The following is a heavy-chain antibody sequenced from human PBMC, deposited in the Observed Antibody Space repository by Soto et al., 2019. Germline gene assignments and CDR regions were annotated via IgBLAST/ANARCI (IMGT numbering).Heavy chain of an antibody. CDR2: ISAYNGNR. CDR1: GLAFTSKC. V-gene: IGHV1-18*01. J-gene: IGHJ5*02. D-gene: IGHD3-3*01. CDR3: ASAFGGWHGPVGGNLFDP. Sequence: APVEVSWKACGLAFTSKCICLVRQAPGKGLEWMGWISAYNGNRNYAQKLQGRVTMTTDTSTSTAYMELRSLRSDDTAVYYCASAFGGWHGPVGGNLFDPWGQGTLVTVSS.